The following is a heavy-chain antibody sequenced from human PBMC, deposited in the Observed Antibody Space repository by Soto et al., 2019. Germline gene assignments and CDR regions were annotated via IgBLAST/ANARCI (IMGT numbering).Heavy chain of an antibody. CDR3: ARSIAAARGGWFDP. D-gene: IGHD6-13*01. CDR2: IYHSGST. CDR1: GGSISSSNW. J-gene: IGHJ5*02. V-gene: IGHV4-4*02. Sequence: QVQLQESGPGLVKPSGTLSLTCAVSGGSISSSNWWSWVRQPPGKGLEWIGEIYHSGSTNYNPSLKSRVTRSVYKSKNQFSLQRSSVHAADAAVYYCARSIAAARGGWFDPWGQGTLVTVSS.